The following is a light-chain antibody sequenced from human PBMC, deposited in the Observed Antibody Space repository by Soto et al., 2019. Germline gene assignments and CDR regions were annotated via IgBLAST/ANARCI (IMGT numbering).Light chain of an antibody. CDR1: SSDVGTSNL. Sequence: QSALTQPASVSGSPGQSITISCTGSSSDVGTSNLVSWYQHHPGKAPKLMISEVVKRPSGVSNRFSGSKSGNTASLTISGLQAEDEADYYCCSYAGSSMFVFGGGTKLTVL. J-gene: IGLJ2*01. V-gene: IGLV2-23*02. CDR2: EVV. CDR3: CSYAGSSMFV.